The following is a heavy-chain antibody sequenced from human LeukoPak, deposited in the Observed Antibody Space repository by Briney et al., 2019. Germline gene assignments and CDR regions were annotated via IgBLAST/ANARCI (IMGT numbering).Heavy chain of an antibody. J-gene: IGHJ3*02. D-gene: IGHD5-18*01. V-gene: IGHV4-31*03. Sequence: LQTLSLTCTVSGGSISSGGYYWSWIRQHPGKGLEWIGYIYYSGSTYYNPSLKSRVTISVDTSKNQFSLKLSSVTAADTAVYYCARDGTLPTSTAMVAFDIWGQGIMVTVSS. CDR1: GGSISSGGYY. CDR3: ARDGTLPTSTAMVAFDI. CDR2: IYYSGST.